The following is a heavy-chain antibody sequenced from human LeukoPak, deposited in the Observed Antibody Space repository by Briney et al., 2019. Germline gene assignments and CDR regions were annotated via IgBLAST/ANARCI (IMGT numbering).Heavy chain of an antibody. D-gene: IGHD3-10*01. V-gene: IGHV1-18*01. J-gene: IGHJ4*02. CDR3: ARHFYGSGTYYHFDY. CDR2: ISPYNDNT. Sequence: ASVKVSCKASGYSFPSYGISWVRQAPGQGPEWMGWISPYNDNTNYAQKLQGRATLTTVTSTSTAYMELRSLRSDDTAVYYCARHFYGSGTYYHFDYWGQGTLVTVSS. CDR1: GYSFPSYG.